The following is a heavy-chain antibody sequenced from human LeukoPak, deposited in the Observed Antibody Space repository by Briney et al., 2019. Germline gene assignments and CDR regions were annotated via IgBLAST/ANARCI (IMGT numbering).Heavy chain of an antibody. J-gene: IGHJ4*02. CDR1: GGSFSGYY. CDR3: ARERSGPFNY. V-gene: IGHV4-34*01. CDR2: INHSGST. Sequence: PSETLSLTCAVYGGSFSGYYWSWIRQPPGKGLEWIGEINHSGSTNYNPSLKSRVTISVDTSKNQFSLKLSSVTAADTAVYFCARERSGPFNYWGQGTLVTVSS. D-gene: IGHD3-3*01.